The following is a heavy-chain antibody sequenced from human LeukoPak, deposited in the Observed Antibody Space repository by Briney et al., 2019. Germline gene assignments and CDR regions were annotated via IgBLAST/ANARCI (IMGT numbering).Heavy chain of an antibody. CDR3: AKEAGQDYGALDAFDI. D-gene: IGHD4-17*01. CDR1: GFTFSIYS. J-gene: IGHJ3*02. V-gene: IGHV3-21*01. Sequence: GGSLRLTCAASGFTFSIYSMNWVRQAPGKGLEWVSSIGGSSTSIYYADSVKGRFTISRDNAKNSLYLQMNSLRAEDTAVYYCAKEAGQDYGALDAFDIWGQGTMVTVSS. CDR2: IGGSSTSI.